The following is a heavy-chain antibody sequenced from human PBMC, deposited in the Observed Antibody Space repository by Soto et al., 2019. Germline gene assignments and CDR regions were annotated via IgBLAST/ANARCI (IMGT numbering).Heavy chain of an antibody. Sequence: PSETLSLTCAVSGGSISSSNWWSWVRQPPGKGLEWIGEIYHSGSTNYNPSLKSRVTISVDKSKNQFSLKLSSVTAADTAVYYCARVMVSLTIYSNYEDYYYGMDVWGQGTTVTVSS. CDR1: GGSISSSNW. V-gene: IGHV4-4*02. J-gene: IGHJ6*02. CDR2: IYHSGST. D-gene: IGHD4-4*01. CDR3: ARVMVSLTIYSNYEDYYYGMDV.